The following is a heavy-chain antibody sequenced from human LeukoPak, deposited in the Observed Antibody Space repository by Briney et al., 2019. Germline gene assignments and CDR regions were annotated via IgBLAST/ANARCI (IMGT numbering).Heavy chain of an antibody. CDR3: ARDRLFQGALDY. Sequence: PGGSLGLSCAASGFTFSSYAMHWVRQAPGKGLEYVSAISSNGGSTYYANSVKGRFTISRDNAKNSLYLQMNSLRAEDTAVYYCARDRLFQGALDYWGQGTLVTVSS. CDR1: GFTFSSYA. V-gene: IGHV3-64*01. CDR2: ISSNGGST. J-gene: IGHJ4*02.